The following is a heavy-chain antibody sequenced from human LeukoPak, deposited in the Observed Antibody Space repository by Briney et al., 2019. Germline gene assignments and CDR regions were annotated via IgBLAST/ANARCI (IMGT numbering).Heavy chain of an antibody. V-gene: IGHV4-34*01. CDR2: INHSGST. CDR3: ARGLVGLTYDY. J-gene: IGHJ4*02. CDR1: GFTFSSYG. D-gene: IGHD6-6*01. Sequence: GSLRLSCAASGFTFSSYGMSWVRQAPGKGLEWIGEINHSGSTNYNPSLKSRVTISVDTSKNQFSLKLSSVTAADTAVYYCARGLVGLTYDYWGQGTLVTVSS.